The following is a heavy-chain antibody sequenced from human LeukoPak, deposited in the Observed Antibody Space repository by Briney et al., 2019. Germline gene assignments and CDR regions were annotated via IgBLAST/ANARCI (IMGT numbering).Heavy chain of an antibody. CDR3: AKDLGAATTYNWFDP. CDR2: ISYDGSNK. D-gene: IGHD2-15*01. J-gene: IGHJ5*02. CDR1: GFTFSSYG. Sequence: PGRSLRLSCAASGFTFSSYGMHWVRRAPGKGLEWVAVISYDGSNKYYADSVKGRFTISRDNSKNTLYLQMNSLRAEDTAVYYCAKDLGAATTYNWFDPWGQGTLVTVSS. V-gene: IGHV3-30*18.